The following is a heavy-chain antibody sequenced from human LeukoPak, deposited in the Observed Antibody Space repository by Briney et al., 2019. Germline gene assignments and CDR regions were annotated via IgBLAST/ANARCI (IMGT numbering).Heavy chain of an antibody. D-gene: IGHD6-13*01. Sequence: SETLSLTCTVSGGSISSSSYYWGWIRQPPGKGLEWIGSIYYSGSTYYNPSLKSRVTISVDTSKNQFSLKLSSVTAADTAVYYCARGDSSSWYPAEYFQHWGQGTLVTVSS. CDR2: IYYSGST. CDR1: GGSISSSSYY. V-gene: IGHV4-39*07. J-gene: IGHJ1*01. CDR3: ARGDSSSWYPAEYFQH.